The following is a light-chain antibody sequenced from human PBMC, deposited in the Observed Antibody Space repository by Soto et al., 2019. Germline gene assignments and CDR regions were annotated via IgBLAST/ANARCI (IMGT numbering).Light chain of an antibody. J-gene: IGKJ1*01. CDR2: DAS. CDR3: QQYNSYS. CDR1: QSISSL. V-gene: IGKV1-5*01. Sequence: DIQMTQSPSTLSASVGDRVTITCRASQSISSLLAWYQQKPGEAPKLLIYDASSLESGVPSRFSGSGSGTEFTLTISSLQPDDFATYYCQQYNSYSFGQGTKVDI.